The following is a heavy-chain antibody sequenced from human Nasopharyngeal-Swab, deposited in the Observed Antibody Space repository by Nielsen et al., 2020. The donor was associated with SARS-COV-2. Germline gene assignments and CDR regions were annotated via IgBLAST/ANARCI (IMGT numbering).Heavy chain of an antibody. Sequence: GESLKISCAASGFTFSSYSMNWVRQAPGKGLEWVSSISSSSSYIYYADSVKGRFTISRDNAKNSLYLQMNSLRAEDTAVYYCAREMGATLSGDYYYYGMVVWGQGTTVTVSS. CDR2: ISSSSSYI. V-gene: IGHV3-21*01. CDR1: GFTFSSYS. CDR3: AREMGATLSGDYYYYGMVV. J-gene: IGHJ6*02. D-gene: IGHD1-26*01.